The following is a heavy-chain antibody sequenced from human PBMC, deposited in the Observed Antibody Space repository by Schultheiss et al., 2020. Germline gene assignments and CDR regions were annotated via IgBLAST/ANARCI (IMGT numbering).Heavy chain of an antibody. J-gene: IGHJ5*02. CDR3: ARGSALSTGYNNCFDP. CDR2: IYHSGST. V-gene: IGHV4-38-2*01. Sequence: TLSLTCAVSGYSISSGYYWGWIRQPPGKGLEWIGSIYHSGSTYYNPSLKSRVTISVDTSKNQFSLKLSSVTAADTAVYYCARGSALSTGYNNCFDPWGQGTLVTVSS. CDR1: GYSISSGYY. D-gene: IGHD5-24*01.